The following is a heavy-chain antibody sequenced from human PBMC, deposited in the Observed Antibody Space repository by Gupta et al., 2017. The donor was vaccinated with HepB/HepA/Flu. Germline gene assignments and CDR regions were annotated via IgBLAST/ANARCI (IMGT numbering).Heavy chain of an antibody. D-gene: IGHD2-21*01. V-gene: IGHV5-51*01. J-gene: IGHJ4*02. Sequence: EVLLVQSGAEVKKPGESLKISCKGSGYNFTTYWIGWVRQMPGKGLEWMGIIYPGDSDTRYSPSFQGQVTISADKSISTDYLQWSSLKASDNAMYYCARLSLISNYFDYWGQGTLVTVSS. CDR3: ARLSLISNYFDY. CDR1: GYNFTTYW. CDR2: IYPGDSDT.